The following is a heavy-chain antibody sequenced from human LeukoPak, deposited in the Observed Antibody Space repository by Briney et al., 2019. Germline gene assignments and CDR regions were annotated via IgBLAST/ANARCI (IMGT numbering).Heavy chain of an antibody. CDR1: GYTFSSYA. J-gene: IGHJ3*02. V-gene: IGHV1-3*04. CDR3: TRPVAPGNAFDI. Sequence: ASVKVSCKASGYTFSSYAMHWVRQAPGQRLEWMAWINTGNGNTKYSQKFQGRVTMTRDTSASTAYMELSSLRSEDTAVYYCTRPVAPGNAFDIWGQGTMVTVSS. CDR2: INTGNGNT. D-gene: IGHD6-19*01.